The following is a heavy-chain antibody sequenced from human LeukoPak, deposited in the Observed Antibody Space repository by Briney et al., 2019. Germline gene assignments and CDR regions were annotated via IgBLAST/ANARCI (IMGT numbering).Heavy chain of an antibody. V-gene: IGHV4-4*07. CDR1: GGSISSYY. Sequence: PSETLSLTCTVSGGSISSYYWSWIRQLAGKGLEWIGRIDTSGNTNYKPSLKSRATMSVDTSKNQFSLKLSSVTAADTAVYYCARVSSSWYQDWYFDLWGRGTLVTVSS. CDR2: IDTSGNT. CDR3: ARVSSSWYQDWYFDL. D-gene: IGHD6-13*01. J-gene: IGHJ2*01.